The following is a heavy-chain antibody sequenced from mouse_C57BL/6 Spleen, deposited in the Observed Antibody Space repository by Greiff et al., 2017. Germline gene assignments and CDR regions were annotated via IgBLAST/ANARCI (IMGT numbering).Heavy chain of an antibody. V-gene: IGHV1-15*01. J-gene: IGHJ4*01. CDR2: IVPETGGT. D-gene: IGHD6-1*01. Sequence: ELGAELVRLGAPLTFPAKVSGYTSTDYEMHWVKQTPVHGLEWIGAIVPETGGTASKQKFKGKAILTADKSSSTAYMELRSLTSEDSAVYYCTSSVPYAMDDWGQGTSVTVSA. CDR1: GYTSTDYE. CDR3: TSSVPYAMDD.